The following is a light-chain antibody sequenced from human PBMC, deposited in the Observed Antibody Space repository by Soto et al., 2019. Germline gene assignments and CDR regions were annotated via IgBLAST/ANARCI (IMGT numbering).Light chain of an antibody. J-gene: IGKJ1*01. CDR2: GAS. CDR3: KEYDNWPPEGP. CDR1: QSVSIN. Sequence: TVLKQSPGTLSVSPGERASLSCRASQSVSINLAWYQQKPGQAPRLLIYGASTRATGIPARFSGSGSGTEFTLSINSLQSEDFAVYYCKEYDNWPPEGPFGQGTKVEV. V-gene: IGKV3-15*01.